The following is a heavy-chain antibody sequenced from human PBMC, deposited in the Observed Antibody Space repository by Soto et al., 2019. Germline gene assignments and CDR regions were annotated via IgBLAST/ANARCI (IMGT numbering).Heavy chain of an antibody. J-gene: IGHJ3*02. V-gene: IGHV3-53*01. CDR3: ARAPPYCSSTSCPGTFDI. D-gene: IGHD2-2*01. Sequence: PGGSLRLSXAASEFTVSSSYMTWVRQAPGKGLEWVSVIYSGGSTYYADSVRGRFTISRDNSKNTLYLQMNSLRAEDTAVYYCARAPPYCSSTSCPGTFDIWGQGTMVTVSS. CDR2: IYSGGST. CDR1: EFTVSSSY.